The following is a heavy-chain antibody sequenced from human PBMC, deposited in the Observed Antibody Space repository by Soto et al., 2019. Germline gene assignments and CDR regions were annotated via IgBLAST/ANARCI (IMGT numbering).Heavy chain of an antibody. D-gene: IGHD6-19*01. CDR1: GGTFSSYA. CDR2: IIPIFGTA. V-gene: IGHV1-69*13. Sequence: SVKVSCKASGGTFSSYAISWVRQAPGQGLEWMGGIIPIFGTANYAQKFQGRVTITADESTSTAYMELSSLRSEDTAVYYCARDRSAVAEYYYYHYGMDVWGQGTTVTVSS. J-gene: IGHJ6*02. CDR3: ARDRSAVAEYYYYHYGMDV.